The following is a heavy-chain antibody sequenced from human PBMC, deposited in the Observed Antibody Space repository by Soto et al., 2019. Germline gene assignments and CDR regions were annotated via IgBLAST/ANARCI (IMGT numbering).Heavy chain of an antibody. Sequence: GGSLRLSCAASGFTFKESAMNWVRQAPGKGLEWVASISDTGASTWYAESVRGRLSISRDNSKNTLFLQMNGLRAEDTAVYYCAKVTKRAAAGRYEYYKYGMDVWGQGTTVTVSS. V-gene: IGHV3-23*01. J-gene: IGHJ6*02. CDR1: GFTFKESA. D-gene: IGHD6-13*01. CDR3: AKVTKRAAAGRYEYYKYGMDV. CDR2: ISDTGAST.